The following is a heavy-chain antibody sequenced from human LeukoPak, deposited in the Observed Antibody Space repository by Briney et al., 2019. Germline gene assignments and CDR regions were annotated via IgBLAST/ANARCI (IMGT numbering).Heavy chain of an antibody. CDR2: IYHSGST. Sequence: SETLSLTCAVSGGSISSGGYSWSWIRQPPGKGLEWIGYIYHSGSTYYNPSLKSRVTISVDRSKNQFSLKLSSVTAADTAVYYCASLYNWNSDYWGQGTLVTVSS. D-gene: IGHD1-1*01. CDR3: ASLYNWNSDY. CDR1: GGSISSGGYS. J-gene: IGHJ4*02. V-gene: IGHV4-30-2*01.